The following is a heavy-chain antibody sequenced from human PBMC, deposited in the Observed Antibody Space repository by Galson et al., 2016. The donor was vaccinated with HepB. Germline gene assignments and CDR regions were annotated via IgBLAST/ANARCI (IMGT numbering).Heavy chain of an antibody. D-gene: IGHD6-19*01. CDR1: GGSFRGYV. CDR2: TNDGGSV. CDR3: ARSHYSSGWYSGWFDS. J-gene: IGHJ5*01. V-gene: IGHV4-34*01. Sequence: ETLSLTCTVNGGSFRGYVWSWIRQAPGKGLEWIGETNDGGSVNYNPSLKNRVIITIVKSRNHLSLKLSSVTAADTAIYYCARSHYSSGWYSGWFDSWGQGTLVTVSS.